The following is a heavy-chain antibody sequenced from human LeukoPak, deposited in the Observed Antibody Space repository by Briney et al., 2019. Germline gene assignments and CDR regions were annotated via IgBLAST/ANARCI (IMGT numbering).Heavy chain of an antibody. CDR1: GYSLFSGYY. Sequence: SETLSLTRTVSGYSLFSGYYWGWIRQPPGKGLEWIGNFYHSGGPYYTPSLKSRVTISVETSRNQFSLILSSVTAADTGVYYCARGGGFLESLYADAFDIWGQGTMVTVSS. D-gene: IGHD3-3*01. CDR2: FYHSGGP. CDR3: ARGGGFLESLYADAFDI. J-gene: IGHJ3*02. V-gene: IGHV4-38-2*02.